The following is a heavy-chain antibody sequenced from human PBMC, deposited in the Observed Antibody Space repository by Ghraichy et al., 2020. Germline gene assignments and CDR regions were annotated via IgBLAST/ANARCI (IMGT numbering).Heavy chain of an antibody. CDR2: ISGSGGST. V-gene: IGHV3-23*01. J-gene: IGHJ4*02. CDR1: GFTFSSYA. CDR3: AKTDRSSWYEGGADY. Sequence: GGSLRLSCAASGFTFSSYAMSWVRQAPGKGLEWVSAISGSGGSTYYADSVKGRFTISRDNSKNTLYLQMNSLRAEDTAVYYCAKTDRSSWYEGGADYWGQGTLVTVSS. D-gene: IGHD6-13*01.